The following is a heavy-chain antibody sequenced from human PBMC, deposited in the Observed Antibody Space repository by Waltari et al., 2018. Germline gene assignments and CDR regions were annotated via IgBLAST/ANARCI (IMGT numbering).Heavy chain of an antibody. CDR1: GGSFSGYY. CDR2: INPSGST. J-gene: IGHJ4*02. Sequence: QVQLQQWGAGLLKPSETLSLTCAVYGGSFSGYYWSWIRQPPGKGLEWIGEINPSGSTNYNPSLKSRVTISVDTSKNQFSLKLSSVTAADTAVYYCARYCSSTSCSEYYFDYWGQGTLVTVSS. D-gene: IGHD2-2*01. CDR3: ARYCSSTSCSEYYFDY. V-gene: IGHV4-34*01.